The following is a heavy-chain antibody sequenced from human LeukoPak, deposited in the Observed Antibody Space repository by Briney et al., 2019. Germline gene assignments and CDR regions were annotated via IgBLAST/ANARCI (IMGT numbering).Heavy chain of an antibody. CDR1: GFTFSSYA. J-gene: IGHJ4*02. Sequence: GGSLRLSCAASGFTFSSYAMNWVRQGRGKGLEWVSSISGSSSDIYYADSAKGRFTISRDNAKNSVFLQMNNLRAEDTAIYYCARRGYHDSSGYDYWGQGTLVTVSS. D-gene: IGHD3-22*01. CDR3: ARRGYHDSSGYDY. CDR2: ISGSSSDI. V-gene: IGHV3-21*06.